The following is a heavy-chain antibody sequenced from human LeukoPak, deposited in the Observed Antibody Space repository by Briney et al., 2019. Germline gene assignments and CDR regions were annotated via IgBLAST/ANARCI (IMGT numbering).Heavy chain of an antibody. J-gene: IGHJ4*02. CDR1: GVTFSSDC. CDR2: IRSDGNNE. Sequence: QSGGSLRLSCAASGVTFSSDCMHWVRQAPGKGLEWVAFIRSDGNNEFYADSVKGRFTISRDNSKNTLYLQMNSLRTEDTAVYFCGKRGEAGGNYLYYSDCWGQGTLVTVSS. CDR3: GKRGEAGGNYLYYSDC. D-gene: IGHD2-8*02. V-gene: IGHV3-30*02.